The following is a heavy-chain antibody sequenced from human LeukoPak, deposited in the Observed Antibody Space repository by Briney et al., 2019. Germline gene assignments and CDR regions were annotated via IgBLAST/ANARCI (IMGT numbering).Heavy chain of an antibody. Sequence: SETLSLTCTVSGGSFSSGSYYWGWLRQPPGTGLEWIGYIYYSGSTNYNPSLKSRVTISVDTSKNQFSLKLSSVTAADTAVYYCARGSGYSVVGGLVDYWGQGTLVTVSS. V-gene: IGHV4-61*01. D-gene: IGHD5-18*01. CDR1: GGSFSSGSYY. CDR3: ARGSGYSVVGGLVDY. J-gene: IGHJ4*02. CDR2: IYYSGST.